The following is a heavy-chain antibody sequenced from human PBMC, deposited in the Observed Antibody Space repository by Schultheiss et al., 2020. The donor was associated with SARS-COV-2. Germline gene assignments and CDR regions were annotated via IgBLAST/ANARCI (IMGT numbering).Heavy chain of an antibody. CDR2: IFSNDEK. V-gene: IGHV2-5*01. J-gene: IGHJ3*02. D-gene: IGHD4-17*01. CDR3: ARTSTVTLRDAFDI. CDR1: GFSLSTSGVG. Sequence: SGPTLVKPTQTLTLTCTFSGFSLSTSGVGVGWIRQPPGKALEWLAHIFSNDEKSYSTSLKSRLTISKDTSKNQVVLTMTNMDPVDTATYYCARTSTVTLRDAFDIWGQGTMVTVSS.